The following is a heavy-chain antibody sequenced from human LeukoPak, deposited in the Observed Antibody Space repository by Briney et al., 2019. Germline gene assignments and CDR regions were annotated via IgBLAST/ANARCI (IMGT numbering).Heavy chain of an antibody. CDR1: GFTFSSYS. D-gene: IGHD3-10*01. CDR3: ARDGNVLLWFGELLYGMDV. CDR2: ISSSSSYI. Sequence: GGSLRLSCAASGFTFSSYSMNWVRQAPGKGLEWVSSISSSSSYIYYADSVKGRFTISRDNAKNSLYLQMNSLRAEDTAVYYCARDGNVLLWFGELLYGMDVWGQGTTVTVSS. J-gene: IGHJ6*02. V-gene: IGHV3-21*01.